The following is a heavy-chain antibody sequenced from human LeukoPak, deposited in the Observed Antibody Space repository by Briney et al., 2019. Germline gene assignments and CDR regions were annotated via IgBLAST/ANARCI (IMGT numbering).Heavy chain of an antibody. CDR3: ARGGYDSGSYYKGPLYYFDY. CDR2: IYSGGAT. Sequence: RSLRLSCAASGFTVSSNYMSWVRQAPGKGLEWVSVIYSGGATYYTDSVKGRFTISRDNSKNTLYLQMNSLRAEDTAVYYCARGGYDSGSYYKGPLYYFDYWGQGTLVTVSS. V-gene: IGHV3-53*01. CDR1: GFTVSSNY. J-gene: IGHJ4*02. D-gene: IGHD3-10*01.